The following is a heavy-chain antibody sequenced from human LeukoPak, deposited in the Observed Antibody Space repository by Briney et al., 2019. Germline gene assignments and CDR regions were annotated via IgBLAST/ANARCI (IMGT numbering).Heavy chain of an antibody. D-gene: IGHD3-3*01. J-gene: IGHJ5*02. CDR1: GFTFTSSA. CDR3: AARHYDFWSGYYYWFDP. V-gene: IGHV1-58*01. Sequence: ASVTVSCKASGFTFTSSAVQWVRQARGQRLEWIGWIVVGSGNTNYAQKFQERVTITRDMSTSTAYMELSSLRSEDTAVYYCAARHYDFWSGYYYWFDPWGQGTLVTVSS. CDR2: IVVGSGNT.